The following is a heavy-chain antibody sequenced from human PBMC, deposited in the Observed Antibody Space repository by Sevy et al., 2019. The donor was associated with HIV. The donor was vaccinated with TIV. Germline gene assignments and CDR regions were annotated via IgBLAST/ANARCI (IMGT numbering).Heavy chain of an antibody. V-gene: IGHV3-21*01. J-gene: IGHJ4*02. Sequence: GGSLRLSCATSGFTFRNYSMNWVRLAPGKGLEWVSTISDRNNYIFYADSVKGRFTISRDNAMKSVFLQMNSLRADDTAVYYCASNYDSSGYRFDYWGQGILVTVSS. CDR1: GFTFRNYS. CDR3: ASNYDSSGYRFDY. CDR2: ISDRNNYI. D-gene: IGHD3-22*01.